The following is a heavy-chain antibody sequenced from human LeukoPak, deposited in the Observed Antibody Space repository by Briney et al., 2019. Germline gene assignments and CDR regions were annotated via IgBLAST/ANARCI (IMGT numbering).Heavy chain of an antibody. V-gene: IGHV3-48*03. J-gene: IGHJ5*02. CDR2: ITISGHTK. CDR1: GFTFSRYA. Sequence: GGSLRLSCAASGFTFSRYAMNWVRQAPGKGLEWIADITISGHTKNYADSVKGRFTISRDNAGTSLYLQMNSLRVEDTGVYYCARGDPHADLWGQGTLVTVSS. CDR3: ARGDPHADL.